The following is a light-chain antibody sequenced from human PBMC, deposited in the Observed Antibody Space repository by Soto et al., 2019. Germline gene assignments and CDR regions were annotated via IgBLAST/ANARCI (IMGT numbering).Light chain of an antibody. CDR3: AAWDARRRGYV. Sequence: QSVLTQSASASGTPGQRVTISCSGGTSNIGTNAVYWFQLLPGTAPKLLIYYSNHRPSGISDRFSGSKSGTSASLAISGLRPEEEADYYCAAWDARRRGYVFATGTKVTVL. V-gene: IGLV1-47*01. CDR2: YSN. CDR1: TSNIGTNA. J-gene: IGLJ1*01.